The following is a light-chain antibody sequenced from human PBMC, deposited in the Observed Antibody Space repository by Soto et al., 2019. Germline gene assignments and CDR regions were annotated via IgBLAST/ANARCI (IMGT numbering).Light chain of an antibody. Sequence: EIVLTQSPGTLSLSPGERATLSCRASQSVSSSYLAWYQQKPGQAPRLLIYGASSRATGIPDRFSGSGSGKDFTLTISRLEPEDFAVYYCQQYGSPPLTFGQGPKVEIK. CDR2: GAS. CDR3: QQYGSPPLT. J-gene: IGKJ1*01. V-gene: IGKV3-20*01. CDR1: QSVSSSY.